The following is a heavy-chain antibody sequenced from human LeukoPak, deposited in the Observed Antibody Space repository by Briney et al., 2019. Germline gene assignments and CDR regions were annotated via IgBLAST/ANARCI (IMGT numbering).Heavy chain of an antibody. CDR2: VISGGNT. CDR3: AKGAGITFGGVIAPDF. Sequence: GGSLRLSCAASGFTFSSYAMSWVRQAPGKGLEWVSAVISGGNTYYADSVKGRFTISRDNSRNTMYLQMNSLRAEDTAEYYCAKGAGITFGGVIAPDFWGQGTLVTVSS. CDR1: GFTFSSYA. D-gene: IGHD3-16*02. V-gene: IGHV3-23*01. J-gene: IGHJ4*02.